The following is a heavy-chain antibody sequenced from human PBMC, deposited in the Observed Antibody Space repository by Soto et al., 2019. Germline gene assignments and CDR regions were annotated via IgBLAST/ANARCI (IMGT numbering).Heavy chain of an antibody. CDR2: IIPIFGTA. CDR3: AGDRTYYYDSSGYYGY. D-gene: IGHD3-22*01. CDR1: GGTFSSYA. V-gene: IGHV1-69*06. Sequence: SVKVSCKASGGTFSSYAISWVRQAPGQGLEWMGGIIPIFGTANYAQKFQGRVTITADKSTSTAYMELSSLRSEDTAVYYCAGDRTYYYDSSGYYGYWGQGTLVTVSS. J-gene: IGHJ4*02.